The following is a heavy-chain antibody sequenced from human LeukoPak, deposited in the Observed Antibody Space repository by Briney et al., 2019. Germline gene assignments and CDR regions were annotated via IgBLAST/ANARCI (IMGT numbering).Heavy chain of an antibody. V-gene: IGHV1-18*01. D-gene: IGHD6-6*01. CDR3: ARGGYSSSRPSLRDWFDP. CDR2: ISAYNGNT. Sequence: ASVTVSCKASGYTFTSYGISWVRQAPGQGLEWMGWISAYNGNTNYAQKLQGRVTMTTDTSTSTAYMELRSLRSDDTAVYYCARGGYSSSRPSLRDWFDPWGQGTLVTVSS. J-gene: IGHJ5*02. CDR1: GYTFTSYG.